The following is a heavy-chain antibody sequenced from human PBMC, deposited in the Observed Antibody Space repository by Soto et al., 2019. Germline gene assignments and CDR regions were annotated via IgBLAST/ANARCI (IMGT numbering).Heavy chain of an antibody. CDR2: IIPIFGTA. V-gene: IGHV1-69*13. J-gene: IGHJ6*02. CDR1: GGTFSSYA. D-gene: IGHD3-10*01. Sequence: SVKVSCKASGGTFSSYAISWVRQAPGQGLEWMGGIIPIFGTANYAQKFQGRVTITADECTSTAYMELSSLRSEDTAVYYCARDKVRGVKGSYYYGMDVWGQGTTVTVSS. CDR3: ARDKVRGVKGSYYYGMDV.